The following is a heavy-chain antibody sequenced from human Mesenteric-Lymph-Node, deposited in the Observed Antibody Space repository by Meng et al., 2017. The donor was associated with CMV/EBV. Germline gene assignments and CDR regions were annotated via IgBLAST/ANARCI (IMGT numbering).Heavy chain of an antibody. D-gene: IGHD1-26*01. Sequence: SVQVSCKASGGTFSSYAISWVRQAPGQGLEWMGGIIPIFGTANYAQKFQGRVTITMDESTSTAYMDLSSLRSEDTAVYYCARVVEIVGATEGYYGMDVWGQGTTVTVSS. CDR2: IIPIFGTA. V-gene: IGHV1-69*05. CDR3: ARVVEIVGATEGYYGMDV. CDR1: GGTFSSYA. J-gene: IGHJ6*02.